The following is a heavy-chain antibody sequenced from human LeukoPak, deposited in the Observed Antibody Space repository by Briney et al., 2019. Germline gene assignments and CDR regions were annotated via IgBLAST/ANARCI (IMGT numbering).Heavy chain of an antibody. CDR2: ISAYNGNT. D-gene: IGHD2-8*02. J-gene: IGHJ4*02. V-gene: IGHV1-18*01. Sequence: ASVKVSCKASGYTFTSYGISWVRQAPGQGLEWMGWISAYNGNTNYAQKLQGRVTMTTDTSTSTAYRELRSLRSDDTAVYYCAREANWWGLNFDHWGQGTLVTVSS. CDR3: AREANWWGLNFDH. CDR1: GYTFTSYG.